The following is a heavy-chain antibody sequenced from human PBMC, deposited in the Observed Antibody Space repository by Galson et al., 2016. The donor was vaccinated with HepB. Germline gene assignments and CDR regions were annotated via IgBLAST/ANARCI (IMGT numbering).Heavy chain of an antibody. CDR1: GGSISSSGYY. D-gene: IGHD6-19*01. Sequence: TLSLTCTVSGGSISSSGYYWDWIRQPPEKGLEWIESIYYSGSTYYNPSPKSRVTISVDTSKNQFSLKLSSVTAADMAVYYCARHGEAVAGIAFDYWGQGTLVTVSS. CDR3: ARHGEAVAGIAFDY. CDR2: IYYSGST. J-gene: IGHJ4*02. V-gene: IGHV4-39*01.